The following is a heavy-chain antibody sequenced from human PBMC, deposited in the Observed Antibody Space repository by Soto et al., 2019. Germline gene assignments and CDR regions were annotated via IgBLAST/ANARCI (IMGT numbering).Heavy chain of an antibody. CDR3: ARAGPATGYSSGLFYYYYGMDV. CDR1: GGSISSYY. D-gene: IGHD6-19*01. Sequence: SETLSLTCTVSGGSISSYYWSWIRQPPGKGLEWIGYIYYSGSTNYNPSLKSRVTISVDTSKNQFSLKLSSVTAADTAVYYCARAGPATGYSSGLFYYYYGMDVWGQGTTVTVS. J-gene: IGHJ6*02. V-gene: IGHV4-59*01. CDR2: IYYSGST.